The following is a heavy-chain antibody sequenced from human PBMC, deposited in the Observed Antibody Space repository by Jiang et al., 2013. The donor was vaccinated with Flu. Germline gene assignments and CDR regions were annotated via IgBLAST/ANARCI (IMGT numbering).Heavy chain of an antibody. CDR1: GDTFSNA. V-gene: IGHV1-69*06. Sequence: GAEVKKPGSSVKVSCKASGDTFSNAISWVRQAPGQGLEWMGGIIPIFDTTNYAQKFQGRVTITADKSTSTAYMELSSLRSEDTAVYYCARGHYTGYDYGLGFDYWGQGTLVTVSS. J-gene: IGHJ4*02. CDR3: ARGHYTGYDYGLGFDY. CDR2: IIPIFDTT. D-gene: IGHD5-12*01.